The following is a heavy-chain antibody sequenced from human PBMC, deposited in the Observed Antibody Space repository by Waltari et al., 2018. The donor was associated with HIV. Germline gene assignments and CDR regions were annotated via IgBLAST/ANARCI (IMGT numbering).Heavy chain of an antibody. CDR1: GFTLHSVW. V-gene: IGHV3-15*01. Sequence: EVQLVESGGDLLKPGGCLRLSCAASGFTLHSVWIGWVRQAPGKGLEWVGRIKTKGDGGATDYAAAVKGRFTISRDDSKNTVYLQMNSLKIEDTAVYYCTSEEDYGSGSHFDYWGQGTLVTVSS. J-gene: IGHJ4*02. CDR2: IKTKGDGGAT. D-gene: IGHD3-10*01. CDR3: TSEEDYGSGSHFDY.